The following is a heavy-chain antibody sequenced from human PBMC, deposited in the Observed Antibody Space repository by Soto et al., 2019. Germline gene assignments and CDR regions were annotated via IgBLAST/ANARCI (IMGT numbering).Heavy chain of an antibody. CDR2: IYYSGSA. D-gene: IGHD3-22*01. V-gene: IGHV4-39*01. J-gene: IGHJ3*02. Sequence: PSETLSLTCTVSGGSISSSSYYWGWIRQPPGKGLEWIGSIYYSGSAYYNPSLKSRVTISVDTSKNQFSLKLSSVTAADTAVYYCARRSYYHDSSGYYYGDAFDIWGQGTMVTVS. CDR1: GGSISSSSYY. CDR3: ARRSYYHDSSGYYYGDAFDI.